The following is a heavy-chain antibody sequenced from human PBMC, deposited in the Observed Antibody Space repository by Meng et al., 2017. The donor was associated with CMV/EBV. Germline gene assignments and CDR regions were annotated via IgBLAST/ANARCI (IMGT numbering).Heavy chain of an antibody. V-gene: IGHV1-69*05. J-gene: IGHJ4*02. CDR2: IIPIFGTA. D-gene: IGHD5-12*01. Sequence: WKASGGTFSSYAISWVRQGPGQGLEWMGGIIPIFGTANDAQKFQGRVTITTDESTSTAYMELSSLRSEDTAVYYCARGLGHAVDNWGQGTLVTVSS. CDR1: GGTFSSYA. CDR3: ARGLGHAVDN.